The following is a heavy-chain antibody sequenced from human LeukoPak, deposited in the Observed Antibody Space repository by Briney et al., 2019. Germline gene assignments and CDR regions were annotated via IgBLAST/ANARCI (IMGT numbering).Heavy chain of an antibody. CDR3: VKEKLEARNHVFDY. Sequence: GGSLRLSCAASGFTFSSYAMHWVRQAPGKGLEWVAVISYDGSNKYYADSVKGRFTISRDTAKNSLYLQMNTLRVEDTAVYYCVKEKLEARNHVFDYWGQGSRVTVSA. J-gene: IGHJ4*02. D-gene: IGHD1-14*01. CDR1: GFTFSSYA. V-gene: IGHV3-30-3*01. CDR2: ISYDGSNK.